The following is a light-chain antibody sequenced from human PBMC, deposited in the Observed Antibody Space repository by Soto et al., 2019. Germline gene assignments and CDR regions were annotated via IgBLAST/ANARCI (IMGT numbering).Light chain of an antibody. J-gene: IGKJ1*01. CDR2: KAS. CDR1: QTTSTW. Sequence: DNHVVQAPPTQPGSLRNRDTNNCWASQTTSTWMAWYQQKPGKAPKLLIYKASTLKSGVPSRFSGSGSGTEFTLTISSLQPDDFATYYCQQSYSTPWTFGQGTKVDI. V-gene: IGKV1-5*03. CDR3: QQSYSTPWT.